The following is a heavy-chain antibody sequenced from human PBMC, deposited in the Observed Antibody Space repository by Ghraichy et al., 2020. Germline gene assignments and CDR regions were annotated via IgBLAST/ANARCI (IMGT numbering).Heavy chain of an antibody. CDR2: INHSGST. CDR1: GGSFSGYY. J-gene: IGHJ3*02. V-gene: IGHV4-34*01. D-gene: IGHD2-15*01. CDR3: ARGVGGSWSDALDI. Sequence: SETLSLTCAVYGGSFSGYYWSWIRQPPGKGLEWIGEINHSGSTNYNPSLKSRVTISVATSKNQFSLKLSSVTAADTAVYYCARGVGGSWSDALDIWGQGTMVTVSS.